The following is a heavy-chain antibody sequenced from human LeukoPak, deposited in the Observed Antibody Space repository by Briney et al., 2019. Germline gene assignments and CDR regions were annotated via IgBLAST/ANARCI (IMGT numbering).Heavy chain of an antibody. V-gene: IGHV3-30*02. CDR3: TKGDEYGAKTRLPNYNWFDP. CDR1: GFTFTTCA. CDR2: IRYDGNNK. J-gene: IGHJ5*02. D-gene: IGHD4-23*01. Sequence: PRGSLRLSCAASGFTFTTCAMHWVRQAPGKGLEWVADIRYDGNNKNYADSVKGRFTISRDNSKDMLYLQMKGLAPEDTAVYYCTKGDEYGAKTRLPNYNWFDPWGGGTLVTVSS.